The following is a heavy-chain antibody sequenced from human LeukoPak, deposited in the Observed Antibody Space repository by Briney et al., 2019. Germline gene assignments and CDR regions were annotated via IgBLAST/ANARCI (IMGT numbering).Heavy chain of an antibody. Sequence: PGGSLRLSCAAPGFTFSSYAMSWVRQAPGKGLEWVAVIWYDGSNKYYADSVKGRFTISRDNSKNTLYLQMNSLRAEDTAVYYCARDSSRVALDYWGQGTLVTVPS. CDR3: ARDSSRVALDY. D-gene: IGHD6-6*01. CDR2: IWYDGSNK. CDR1: GFTFSSYA. V-gene: IGHV3-33*08. J-gene: IGHJ4*02.